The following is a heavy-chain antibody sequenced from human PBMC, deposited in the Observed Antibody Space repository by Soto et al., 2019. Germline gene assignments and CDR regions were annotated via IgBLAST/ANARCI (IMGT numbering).Heavy chain of an antibody. Sequence: QVQLVESGGGLVKPGGSLRLSCAASGFTFRDYYMSLIRKAPGKGLECVSYISNRGSTIYYADSVKGRFTISRDNAKNSLYLQMNSLRAEDTAVYYCARLGGLLWSGYYHIDYWGQGTLVTVSS. CDR3: ARLGGLLWSGYYHIDY. CDR2: ISNRGSTI. V-gene: IGHV3-11*01. CDR1: GFTFRDYY. D-gene: IGHD3-3*01. J-gene: IGHJ4*02.